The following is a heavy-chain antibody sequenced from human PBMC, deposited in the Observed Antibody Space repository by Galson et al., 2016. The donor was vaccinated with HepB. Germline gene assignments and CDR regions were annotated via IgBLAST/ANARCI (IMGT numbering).Heavy chain of an antibody. Sequence: SCKASGYTFTSHYMHWVRQAPGQGLEWMGIINPSGGSTSYAQKFQGRVTMTTDTSTSTVYMELSSLRSDDTAVYYCARDFVPRYSSSFSQYFQHWGQGTLVTVSS. D-gene: IGHD6-13*01. CDR3: ARDFVPRYSSSFSQYFQH. CDR1: GYTFTSHY. CDR2: INPSGGST. J-gene: IGHJ1*01. V-gene: IGHV1-46*01.